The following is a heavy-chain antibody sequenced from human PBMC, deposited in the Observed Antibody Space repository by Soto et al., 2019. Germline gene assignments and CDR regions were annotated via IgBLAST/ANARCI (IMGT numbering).Heavy chain of an antibody. J-gene: IGHJ5*02. Sequence: PGGSLRLSCAASGFTFSSYWMHWVRQAPGKGLVGVSRINSDGSSTSYADSVEGRFTISRDNAKNMLYLQMNSLRADDTAIYYCARVQLGSTGWYPWGQGTLVTVSS. CDR1: GFTFSSYW. D-gene: IGHD6-19*01. CDR2: INSDGSST. CDR3: ARVQLGSTGWYP. V-gene: IGHV3-74*01.